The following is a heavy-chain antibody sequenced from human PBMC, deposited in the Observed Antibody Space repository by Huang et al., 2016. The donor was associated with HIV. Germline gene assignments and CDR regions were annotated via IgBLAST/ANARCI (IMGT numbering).Heavy chain of an antibody. J-gene: IGHJ4*02. V-gene: IGHV1-8*02. Sequence: QVHLVQSGAEVKKPGASVKVSCKASGYTFTNYDINWVRQAPGRGVEGMGCMNPNTGNTGFAQSFQGRVTMTRKTSITTAYMELTSLTSEDTAVYYCARSAYGDLDYWGLGTLVIVSS. CDR1: GYTFTNYD. CDR3: ARSAYGDLDY. CDR2: MNPNTGNT. D-gene: IGHD4-17*01.